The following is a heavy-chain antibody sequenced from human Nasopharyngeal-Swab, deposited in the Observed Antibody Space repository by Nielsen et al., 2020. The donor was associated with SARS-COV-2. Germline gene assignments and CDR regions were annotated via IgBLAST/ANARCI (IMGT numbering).Heavy chain of an antibody. Sequence: VRQAPGKGLERVAVISYDGINKYNADSVKGRFTISRDNSKDTLYLQMNSLRAEDTAVYYCAKEGPGMFGVVGLDVWGQGTTVTVSS. D-gene: IGHD3-3*01. J-gene: IGHJ6*02. V-gene: IGHV3-30*18. CDR3: AKEGPGMFGVVGLDV. CDR2: ISYDGINK.